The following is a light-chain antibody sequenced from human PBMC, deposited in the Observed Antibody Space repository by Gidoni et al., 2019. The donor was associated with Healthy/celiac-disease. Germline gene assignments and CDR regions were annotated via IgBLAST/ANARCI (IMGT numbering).Light chain of an antibody. CDR1: QSISSY. J-gene: IGKJ2*01. CDR3: QQSYSTPYT. Sequence: DIQMTQSPSSLSASVGDRVTITCRASQSISSYLNWYQQKPGKAPKLLLYAASSLQSGVPSRFSGSGSGTDFTLTISSLQLEDFASYYCQQSYSTPYTFGQGTKLEIK. CDR2: AAS. V-gene: IGKV1-39*01.